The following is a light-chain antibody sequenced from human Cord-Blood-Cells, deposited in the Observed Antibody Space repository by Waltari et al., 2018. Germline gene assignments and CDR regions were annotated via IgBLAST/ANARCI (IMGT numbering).Light chain of an antibody. J-gene: IGLJ2*01. V-gene: IGLV3-21*04. CDR2: YDS. Sequence: SYVLTQPPSVSVAPGKTARITCGGNNIGRKSVHWYQQKPGQAPVLVIYYDSDRPSGIPERFSGSNSGNTATLTISRVEAGDEADYYCQVWDSSSERVFGGGTKLTVL. CDR1: NIGRKS. CDR3: QVWDSSSERV.